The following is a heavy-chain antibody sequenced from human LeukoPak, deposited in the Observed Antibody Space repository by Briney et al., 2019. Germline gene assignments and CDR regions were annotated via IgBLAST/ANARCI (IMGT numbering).Heavy chain of an antibody. V-gene: IGHV3-11*01. D-gene: IGHD1-1*01. CDR1: GFTFSDYY. CDR3: ARIRPWLLDF. Sequence: GGSLRLSCAASGFTFSDYYMSWIRQAPGKGLEWVSYISSSGKSIYYADSVKGRFTISRDNAKNSLYLQMNSLRAEDTAVYNCARIRPWLLDFWGQGTLVTVSS. CDR2: ISSSGKSI. J-gene: IGHJ4*02.